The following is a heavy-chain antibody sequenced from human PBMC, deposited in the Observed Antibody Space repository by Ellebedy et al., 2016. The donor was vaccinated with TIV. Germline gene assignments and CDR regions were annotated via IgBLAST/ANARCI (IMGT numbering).Heavy chain of an antibody. CDR3: ARAGYCSGGSCYGPREDY. CDR1: GGTFSSYA. J-gene: IGHJ4*02. V-gene: IGHV1-69*04. CDR2: IIPILGIA. Sequence: SVKVSCXASGGTFSSYAISWVRQAPGQGLEWMGRIIPILGIANYAQKFQGRVTITADKSTSTAYMVLSSLRSEDTAVYYCARAGYCSGGSCYGPREDYWGQGTLVTVSS. D-gene: IGHD2-15*01.